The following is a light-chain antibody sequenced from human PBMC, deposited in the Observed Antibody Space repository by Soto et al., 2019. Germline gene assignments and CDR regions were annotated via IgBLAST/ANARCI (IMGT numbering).Light chain of an antibody. J-gene: IGLJ1*01. V-gene: IGLV2-14*01. CDR2: EVS. CDR1: SSDVGGYNY. Sequence: QSVLTQPASVSGSPGQSITISCTGTSSDVGGYNYVSGYQQHPGKAPKLMIYEVSNRPSGVSNRFSGSKSGNTASLTISGLQAEDEADYYCSSYTSSSTLGVFGTGTKVTV. CDR3: SSYTSSSTLGV.